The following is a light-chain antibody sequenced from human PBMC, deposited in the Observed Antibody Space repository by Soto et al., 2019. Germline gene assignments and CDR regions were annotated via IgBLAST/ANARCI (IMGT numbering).Light chain of an antibody. CDR2: KAS. V-gene: IGKV1-5*03. Sequence: DIQMTQSPSTLSACVGDRVTITCRASQSIGDSLAWYQQKPGKAPKLLIYKASSLESGVPSRFSGSGSGTEFTLTISCLQSEDFATYYCQQYYSYPITFGQGTRLEIK. J-gene: IGKJ5*01. CDR1: QSIGDS. CDR3: QQYYSYPIT.